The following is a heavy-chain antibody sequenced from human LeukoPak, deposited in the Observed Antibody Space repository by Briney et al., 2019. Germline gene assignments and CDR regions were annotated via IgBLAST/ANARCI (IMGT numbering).Heavy chain of an antibody. J-gene: IGHJ4*02. V-gene: IGHV4-34*01. CDR3: AGRPPNFDY. CDR1: GGSFSGYY. CDR2: INHSGST. Sequence: SESLSLTCAVYGGSFSGYYWSWIRQPPGKGLEWIGEINHSGSTNYNPSLKSRVTISVDTSKNQFSLKLSSVTAADTAVYYCAGRPPNFDYWGQGTLVTVSS.